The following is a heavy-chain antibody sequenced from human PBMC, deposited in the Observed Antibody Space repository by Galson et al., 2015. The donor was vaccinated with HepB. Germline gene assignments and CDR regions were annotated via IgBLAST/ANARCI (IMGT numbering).Heavy chain of an antibody. D-gene: IGHD2-21*02. V-gene: IGHV3-30-3*02. Sequence: SLRLSCAASGFSFSSYAMHWVRQAPGKGLEWVAVISYGETNKYYADSVKGRFTISRDNSKNTLYLQMNSLRAEDTAVYYCATVVTAFSIWDAFDYWGQGTLVTVSS. J-gene: IGHJ4*02. CDR1: GFSFSSYA. CDR2: ISYGETNK. CDR3: ATVVTAFSIWDAFDY.